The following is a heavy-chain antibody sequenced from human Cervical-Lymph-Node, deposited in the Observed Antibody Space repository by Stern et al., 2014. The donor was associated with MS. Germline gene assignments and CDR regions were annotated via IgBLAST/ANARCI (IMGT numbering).Heavy chain of an antibody. CDR1: GYTFTGYY. V-gene: IGHV1-2*04. CDR2: INPNSGGT. J-gene: IGHJ4*02. Sequence: QVQLVQSGAEVKKPGASVKVSCKASGYTFTGYYMPWVRQAPGQGLEWMGWINPNSGGTNYAQKFQGWVTMTRDTSISTAYMELSRLRSDDTAVYYCARSYDILTGYYSAPYYWGQGTLVTVSS. D-gene: IGHD3-9*01. CDR3: ARSYDILTGYYSAPYY.